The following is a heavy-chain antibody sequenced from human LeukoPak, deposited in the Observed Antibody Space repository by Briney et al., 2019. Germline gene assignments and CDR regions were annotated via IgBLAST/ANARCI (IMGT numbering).Heavy chain of an antibody. J-gene: IGHJ4*02. Sequence: GGSLRLSCAASGLTFDDYAMHWVRQAPGKGLEWVSGISWNSGSIGFADSVKGRFTISRDNAKNSLYLQMNSLRAEDTALYYCAKEGLRYFDWLLYGGGDFDYWGQGTLVTVSS. CDR3: AKEGLRYFDWLLYGGGDFDY. CDR2: ISWNSGSI. V-gene: IGHV3-9*01. CDR1: GLTFDDYA. D-gene: IGHD3-9*01.